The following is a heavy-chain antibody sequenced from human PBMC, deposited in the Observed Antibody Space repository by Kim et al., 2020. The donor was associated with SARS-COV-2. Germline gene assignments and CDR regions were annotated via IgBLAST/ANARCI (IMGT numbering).Heavy chain of an antibody. CDR1: GGSFSGYY. CDR2: INHSGST. CDR3: ARGKDYGGNFLTYYFDY. J-gene: IGHJ4*02. D-gene: IGHD4-17*01. V-gene: IGHV4-34*01. Sequence: SETLSLTCAVYGGSFSGYYWSWIRQPPGKGLEWIGEINHSGSTNYNPSLKSRVTISVDTSKNQFSLKLSSVTAADTAVYYCARGKDYGGNFLTYYFDYWGQGTLVTVSS.